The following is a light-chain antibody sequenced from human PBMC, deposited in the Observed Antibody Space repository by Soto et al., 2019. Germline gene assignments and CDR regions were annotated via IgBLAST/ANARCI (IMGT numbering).Light chain of an antibody. J-gene: IGKJ2*01. Sequence: AIRMTQSPSSLSASTGDRVTITCRASQGISSYLAWYQQKPGKAPKLLIYAASTLQSGVPSRFSGSGSGTDFNLTISCLQSEDFATYSCQQYYSYPPYTFGQGTKLEIK. CDR3: QQYYSYPPYT. CDR2: AAS. CDR1: QGISSY. V-gene: IGKV1-8*01.